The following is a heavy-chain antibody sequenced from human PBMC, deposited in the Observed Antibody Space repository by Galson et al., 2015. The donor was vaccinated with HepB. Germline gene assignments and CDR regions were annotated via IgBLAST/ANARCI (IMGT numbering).Heavy chain of an antibody. Sequence: TFTLTCSFFGFLLSTSGMCVNWIRQPPGKALEWLARIDWDDDKYYSTSLKTRLTISKDTSKNQVVLAMTNLDPVDSATYYCARASSGWYRGMDYWGQGTLVTVSS. CDR1: GFLLSTSGMC. J-gene: IGHJ4*02. D-gene: IGHD6-19*01. CDR3: ARASSGWYRGMDY. V-gene: IGHV2-70*11. CDR2: IDWDDDK.